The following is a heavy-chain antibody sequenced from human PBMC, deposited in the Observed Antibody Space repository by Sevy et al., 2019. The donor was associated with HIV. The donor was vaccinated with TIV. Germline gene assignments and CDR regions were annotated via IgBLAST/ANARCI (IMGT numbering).Heavy chain of an antibody. CDR2: IYHSGST. D-gene: IGHD1-20*01. CDR3: ARDDVIGTRGIDY. Sequence: SENLSLTCTVSGYSISRGYYWGWIRQPPGKGLEWIGSIYHSGSTYYNPSLKSRVTISVDTSKNQFSLKLSSVTAADTAVYYCARDDVIGTRGIDYWGQGTLVTVSS. V-gene: IGHV4-38-2*02. J-gene: IGHJ4*02. CDR1: GYSISRGYY.